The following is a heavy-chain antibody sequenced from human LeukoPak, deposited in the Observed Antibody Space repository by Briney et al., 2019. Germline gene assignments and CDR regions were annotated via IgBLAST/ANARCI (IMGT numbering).Heavy chain of an antibody. V-gene: IGHV3-7*01. D-gene: IGHD3-10*01. CDR1: GFTFSSYW. J-gene: IGHJ3*02. CDR3: AGGPYGSSGTPDAFDI. Sequence: GGSLRLSCAASGFTFSSYWMSWVRQAPGKGLEWVANIKQDGSEKYYVDSVKGRFTISRDNAKNSLYLQMNSLRAEDTAVYYCAGGPYGSSGTPDAFDIWGQGTMVTVSS. CDR2: IKQDGSEK.